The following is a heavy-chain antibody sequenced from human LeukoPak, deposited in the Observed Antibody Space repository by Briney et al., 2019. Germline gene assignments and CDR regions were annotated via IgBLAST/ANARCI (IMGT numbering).Heavy chain of an antibody. CDR3: ASISDFDY. CDR1: GGTFSSYA. V-gene: IGHV1-69*04. Sequence: ASVKVSCKASGGTFSSYAISWVRQAPGQGLEWMGRIIPILGIANYAQKFQGRATITADKSTSTAYMELSSLRSEDTAVYYCASISDFDYWGQGTLVTVSS. J-gene: IGHJ4*02. CDR2: IIPILGIA.